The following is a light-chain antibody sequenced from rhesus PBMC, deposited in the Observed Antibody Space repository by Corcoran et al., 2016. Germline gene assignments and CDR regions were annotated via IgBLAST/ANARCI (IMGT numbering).Light chain of an antibody. J-gene: IGKJ4*01. CDR1: QGISTY. V-gene: IGKV1-43*02. Sequence: DIQMTQSPSSLSASVGDRVTITCRASQGISTYLNWYQQKPGKAPKRLIYAASSLESGVPSRFSGSGSGTAFTLTISSLQPEDFATYYCLQYTSDLYTFGGGTKVEIK. CDR3: LQYTSDLYT. CDR2: AAS.